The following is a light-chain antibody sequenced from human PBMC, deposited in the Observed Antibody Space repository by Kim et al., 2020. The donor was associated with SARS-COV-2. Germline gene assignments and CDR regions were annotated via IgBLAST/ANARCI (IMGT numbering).Light chain of an antibody. CDR2: ATS. CDR1: QSIATS. CDR3: QQSYTRPLT. V-gene: IGKV1-39*01. J-gene: IGKJ4*01. Sequence: SASLGDRVTLTCRASQSIATSLNWYQQNHGTTPNLLIYATSNLQGGVPSRFSGSGSGTDFTLTISSLHPEDFATYYCQQSYTRPLTFGGGTKLEI.